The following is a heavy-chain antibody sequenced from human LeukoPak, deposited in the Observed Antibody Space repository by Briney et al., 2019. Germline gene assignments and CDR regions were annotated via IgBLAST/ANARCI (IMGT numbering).Heavy chain of an antibody. V-gene: IGHV5-51*01. D-gene: IGHD6-13*01. CDR1: GYTFTTYW. CDR2: IYPGDSDP. J-gene: IGHJ4*02. CDR3: VRHGLGSSWFGFDY. Sequence: RGESLKISCKGSGYTFTTYWIGWVRQMPGKGLEWMGIIYPGDSDPRDSPPFQGQVTISADKSISTAYLQWSSLKASDSAMYYCVRHGLGSSWFGFDYWGQGTLVTVSS.